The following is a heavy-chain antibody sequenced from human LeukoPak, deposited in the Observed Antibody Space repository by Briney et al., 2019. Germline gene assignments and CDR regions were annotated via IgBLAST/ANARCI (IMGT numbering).Heavy chain of an antibody. Sequence: ASVKVSCKASGYTFTSYAMHWVRQAPGQRLEWMRWINAGNGNTKYSQKFQGRVTITRDTSASTAYMELSSLRSEDTAVYYCARASRYCSGGSCYFLPFDYWGQGTLVTVSS. CDR2: INAGNGNT. CDR3: ARASRYCSGGSCYFLPFDY. D-gene: IGHD2-15*01. CDR1: GYTFTSYA. V-gene: IGHV1-3*01. J-gene: IGHJ4*02.